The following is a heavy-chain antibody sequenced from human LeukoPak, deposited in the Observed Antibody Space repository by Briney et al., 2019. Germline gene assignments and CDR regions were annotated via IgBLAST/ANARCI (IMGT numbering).Heavy chain of an antibody. V-gene: IGHV1-8*01. CDR2: MNPNSGNT. CDR3: ARGNEAGLWLLPGY. D-gene: IGHD3-22*01. J-gene: IGHJ4*02. Sequence: ASVKVSCKASGYTFTSYDINWVRQATGQRLEWMGWMNPNSGNTGYAQKFQGRVTMTRNTSISTAYMELSSLRSEDTAVYYCARGNEAGLWLLPGYWGQGTLVTVSS. CDR1: GYTFTSYD.